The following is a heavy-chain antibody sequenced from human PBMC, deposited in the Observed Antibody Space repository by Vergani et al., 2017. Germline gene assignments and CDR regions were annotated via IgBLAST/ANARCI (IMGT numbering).Heavy chain of an antibody. CDR3: AREDIVVVVAARAGAFDI. J-gene: IGHJ3*02. V-gene: IGHV4-39*07. Sequence: QLQLPESGPGLVKPSETLSLTCTVSGGSISSSSYYWGWIRQPPGKGQEWIGSIYYSGSTYYNPSLKSRVTISVDTSKNQFSLKLSSVTAADTAVYYCAREDIVVVVAARAGAFDIWGQGTMVTVSS. D-gene: IGHD2-15*01. CDR2: IYYSGST. CDR1: GGSISSSSYY.